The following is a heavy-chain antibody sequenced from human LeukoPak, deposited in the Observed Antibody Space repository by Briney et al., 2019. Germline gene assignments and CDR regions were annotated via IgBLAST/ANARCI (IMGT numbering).Heavy chain of an antibody. D-gene: IGHD2-21*01. CDR3: ARDCGGDCYSSRGAFDI. CDR2: IYHSGST. CDR1: GGSISSGNW. V-gene: IGHV4-4*02. Sequence: SGTLSLTCAVSGGSISSGNWWSWVRPPPGKGLEWIGEIYHSGSTNYNPSLKSRVTISVDKSKNQFSLKLSSVTAADTAVYYCARDCGGDCYSSRGAFDIWGQGTMVTVSS. J-gene: IGHJ3*02.